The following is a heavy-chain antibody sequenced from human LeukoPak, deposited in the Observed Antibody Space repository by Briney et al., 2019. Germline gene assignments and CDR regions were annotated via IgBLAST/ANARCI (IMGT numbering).Heavy chain of an antibody. V-gene: IGHV3-7*01. CDR1: GFTFSGHW. J-gene: IGHJ4*02. D-gene: IGHD1-14*01. CDR3: TRDRSRAEDD. CDR2: INQGGSDK. Sequence: GGSLRLSCAASGFTFSGHWMSWVRQAPGKGLEWVANINQGGSDKYYVDSVKGRFTISRDNANNLLYLQMNSLRGEDTAVYYCTRDRSRAEDDWGQGTLVTVPS.